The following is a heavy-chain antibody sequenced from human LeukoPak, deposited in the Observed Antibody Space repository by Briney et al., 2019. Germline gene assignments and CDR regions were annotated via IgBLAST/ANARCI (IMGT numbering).Heavy chain of an antibody. CDR2: ISGSGGST. J-gene: IGHJ4*02. Sequence: GGSLRLSCAASGFTFSTYAMNWVRQASGKGLEWVSTISGSGGSTYYADSVKGRFTISRDNAKNSLYLQMNSLRAEDTAVYYCARGTTYFDYWGQGTLVTVSS. V-gene: IGHV3-23*01. D-gene: IGHD2/OR15-2a*01. CDR3: ARGTTYFDY. CDR1: GFTFSTYA.